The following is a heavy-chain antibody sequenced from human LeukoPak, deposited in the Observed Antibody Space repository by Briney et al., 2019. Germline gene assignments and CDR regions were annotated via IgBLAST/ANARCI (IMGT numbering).Heavy chain of an antibody. CDR2: ISGSGLST. D-gene: IGHD2-21*01. CDR3: AKVRNCGCDCYDN. V-gene: IGHV3-23*01. CDR1: GFTFSSYA. Sequence: GGSLRLSCAASGFTFSSYAMSWVRQAPGKGLEWVSGISGSGLSTYYADSVKGRFTISRDNSKNPLYVQINSRRAEDTAVYYWAKVRNCGCDCYDNWGQGTLVTVSS. J-gene: IGHJ4*02.